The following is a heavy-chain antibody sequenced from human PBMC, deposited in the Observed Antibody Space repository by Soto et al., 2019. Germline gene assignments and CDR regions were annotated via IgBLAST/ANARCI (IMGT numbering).Heavy chain of an antibody. J-gene: IGHJ6*02. CDR2: ISGNNGNT. Sequence: QVQLVQSRGEVKKPGASVKVSCKTSGYSFTTYGITWVRQAPGQGLEGMGWISGNNGNTNYAKNLQGRVTMTTDTSTSTAYMELRSLRSDDTAVYYCAREGPAPYYYYGMDVWGQGSTVTVSS. CDR1: GYSFTTYG. V-gene: IGHV1-18*01. CDR3: AREGPAPYYYYGMDV.